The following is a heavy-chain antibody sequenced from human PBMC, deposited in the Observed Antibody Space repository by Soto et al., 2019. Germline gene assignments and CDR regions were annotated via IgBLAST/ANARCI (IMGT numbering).Heavy chain of an antibody. V-gene: IGHV3-23*01. CDR2: ISGSGGRT. Sequence: EVQVLESGGGLVQPGGSLRLSCAASGFTFSNYGMSWVRQAPGKGLEWVSSISGSGGRTYYADSLKGRFTISRDNSKNTLYLQTDSLRAEDTAFYYCAKSDCSGGSCYFPFDCWGQGTLVTVSS. J-gene: IGHJ4*02. D-gene: IGHD2-15*01. CDR1: GFTFSNYG. CDR3: AKSDCSGGSCYFPFDC.